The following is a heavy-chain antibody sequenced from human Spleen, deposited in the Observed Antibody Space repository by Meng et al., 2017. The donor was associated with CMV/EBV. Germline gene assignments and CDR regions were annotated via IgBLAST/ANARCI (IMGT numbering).Heavy chain of an antibody. Sequence: SVKVSCKASRFTFTDYYIHWVRQAPGQGLEWMGWINPNSGDTKYAQKFLDRVTMTRDTSISTAYMELISLRSDDTAVYYCARDRYCSSTSCFFNWFDPWGQGTLVTVSS. D-gene: IGHD2-2*01. V-gene: IGHV1-2*02. J-gene: IGHJ5*02. CDR3: ARDRYCSSTSCFFNWFDP. CDR1: RFTFTDYY. CDR2: INPNSGDT.